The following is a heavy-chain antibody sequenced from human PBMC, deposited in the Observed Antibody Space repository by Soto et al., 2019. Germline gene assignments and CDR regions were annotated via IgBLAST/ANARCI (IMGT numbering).Heavy chain of an antibody. V-gene: IGHV4-59*01. D-gene: IGHD1-20*01. CDR2: IYYSGST. CDR3: ARPTYNSGSPFDY. CDR1: GVSISSYY. Sequence: SETLSLTCTVSGVSISSYYWIWIRQPPGKGLEWIGYIYYSGSTNYNPSLKSRVTISVDTSKNQFSLKLSSVTAADTAVYYCARPTYNSGSPFDYWGQGTLVTVS. J-gene: IGHJ4*02.